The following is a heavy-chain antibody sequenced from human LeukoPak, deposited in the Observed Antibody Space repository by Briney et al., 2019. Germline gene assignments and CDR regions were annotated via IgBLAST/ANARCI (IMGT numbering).Heavy chain of an antibody. CDR1: GGSISSGGYY. V-gene: IGHV4-31*03. Sequence: ASETLSLTCTVSGGSISSGGYYWSWIRQHPGRGLEWTGYIYYSGSTYYNPSLQSRVTISVDTSKNQFSLKLSSVTAADTAVYYCARADYDILTGQTYNWFDPWGQGTLVTVSS. CDR2: IYYSGST. D-gene: IGHD3-9*01. CDR3: ARADYDILTGQTYNWFDP. J-gene: IGHJ5*02.